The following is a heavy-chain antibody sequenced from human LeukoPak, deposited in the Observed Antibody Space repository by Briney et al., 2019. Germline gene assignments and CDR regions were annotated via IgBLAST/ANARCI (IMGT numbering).Heavy chain of an antibody. D-gene: IGHD3-3*01. CDR3: ERDAWRSDSD. Sequence: PGRSLGLSCAASRFTFSSYATHWVRQAPGKGLEYVSSNTSNGGSTYYTNSVKGRFTISRDNSKNTLYLQMGSLSAEDMAVYYCERDAWRSDSDWGKETTVTVAS. CDR1: RFTFSSYA. V-gene: IGHV3-64*01. CDR2: NTSNGGST. J-gene: IGHJ6*04.